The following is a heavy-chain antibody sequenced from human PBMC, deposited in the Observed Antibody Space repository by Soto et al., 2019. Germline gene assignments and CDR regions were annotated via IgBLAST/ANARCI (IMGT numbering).Heavy chain of an antibody. D-gene: IGHD4-17*01. CDR1: GFTFSSYA. Sequence: PGESLRLSCAAAGFTFSSYAMSWVRQAPGKGLEWVSAISGSGGSTYYADSVKGRFTISRDNSKNTLYLQMNSQSAEHTPVYYCAKDLAPDQDYGDSYFDYWGQGTLVTVSS. V-gene: IGHV3-23*01. J-gene: IGHJ4*02. CDR2: ISGSGGST. CDR3: AKDLAPDQDYGDSYFDY.